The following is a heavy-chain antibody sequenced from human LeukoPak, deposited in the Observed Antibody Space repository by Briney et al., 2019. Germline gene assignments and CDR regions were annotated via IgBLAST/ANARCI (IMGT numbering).Heavy chain of an antibody. V-gene: IGHV3-11*04. D-gene: IGHD6-19*01. CDR2: ISSSGSTI. CDR3: ARDSSGWYHWFDP. J-gene: IGHJ5*02. CDR1: GFTFSDYY. Sequence: GGSLRLSCAASGFTFSDYYMNWIRRAPGKGLEWVSYISSSGSTIYYADSVKGRFTISRDNARNSLYLQMNSLRAEDTAVYYCARDSSGWYHWFDPWGQGTLVTVSS.